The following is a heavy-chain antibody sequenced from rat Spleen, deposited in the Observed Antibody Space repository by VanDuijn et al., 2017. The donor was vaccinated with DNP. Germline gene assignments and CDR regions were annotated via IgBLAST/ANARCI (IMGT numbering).Heavy chain of an antibody. CDR1: GFTFSNYD. Sequence: EVQLVESGGGLVQPGRSMKLSCAASGFTFSNYDMAWVRQAPKKGLEWVAYISYDGGSTYYGDSVKGRFTISRDNAKSTLYLQMNSLRSEDMATYYCARHDGPYGYNYFDYWGQGVMVTVSS. CDR3: ARHDGPYGYNYFDY. D-gene: IGHD1-4*01. J-gene: IGHJ2*01. V-gene: IGHV5-22*01. CDR2: ISYDGGST.